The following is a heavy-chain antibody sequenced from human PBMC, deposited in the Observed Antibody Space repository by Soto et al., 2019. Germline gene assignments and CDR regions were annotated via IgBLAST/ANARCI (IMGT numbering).Heavy chain of an antibody. CDR3: ARLLTEGATYRDDAFDI. CDR1: RYTFTSHG. J-gene: IGHJ3*02. Sequence: QVQLMQSGGEVKEPGASVKVSCTTSRYTFTSHGISWVRQAPGQGLEWMGWISTFNGKTDYAQKFQGRLTMTADTRTNTAYMELRSLRSDDTALYFCARLLTEGATYRDDAFDIWGQGTKVTVSS. D-gene: IGHD1-26*01. CDR2: ISTFNGKT. V-gene: IGHV1-18*01.